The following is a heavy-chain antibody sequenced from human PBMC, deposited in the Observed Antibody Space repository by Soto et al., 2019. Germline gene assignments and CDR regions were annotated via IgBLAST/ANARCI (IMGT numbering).Heavy chain of an antibody. CDR3: AREPRYCRGGSCSITGDAYDI. V-gene: IGHV3-66*01. CDR2: ISNRGDT. CDR1: GFIVSDTY. D-gene: IGHD2-15*01. J-gene: IGHJ3*02. Sequence: EVQLVESGGGLVQPGGSLRLSCTASGFIVSDTYVNWVRQAPGRGRGGVSVISNRGDTHYADSVRGRFSLSRDISDNTLHLQMNNLRVEDTAVYYCAREPRYCRGGSCSITGDAYDIWGQGTMVTVSS.